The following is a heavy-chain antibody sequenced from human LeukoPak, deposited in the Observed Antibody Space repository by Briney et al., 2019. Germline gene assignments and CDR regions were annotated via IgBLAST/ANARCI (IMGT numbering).Heavy chain of an antibody. CDR1: GGSFSGYY. V-gene: IGHV4-34*01. CDR3: AGGTYFQSITMVRGVIGFDY. D-gene: IGHD3-10*01. Sequence: KPSETLSLTCAVYGGSFSGYYWSWIRQPPGKGLEWIGEINHSGSTNYNPSLKSRVTISVDTSKNQFSLKLSSVTAADTAVYYCAGGTYFQSITMVRGVIGFDYWGQGTLVTVSS. J-gene: IGHJ4*02. CDR2: INHSGST.